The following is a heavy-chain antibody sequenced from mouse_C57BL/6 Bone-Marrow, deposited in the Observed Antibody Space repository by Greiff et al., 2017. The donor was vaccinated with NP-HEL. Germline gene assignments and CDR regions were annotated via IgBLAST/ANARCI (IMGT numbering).Heavy chain of an antibody. Sequence: VQLQQPGAELVKPGASVKVSCKASGYTFTSYWMHWVKQRPGQGLEWIGRIHPSDSATNYNQKFKGKATLTVDKPSSTAYMQLSSLTSEDSAVYYCARRLTETPYWYFDVWGTGTTVTVSS. CDR3: ARRLTETPYWYFDV. V-gene: IGHV1-74*01. D-gene: IGHD4-1*01. CDR2: IHPSDSAT. CDR1: GYTFTSYW. J-gene: IGHJ1*03.